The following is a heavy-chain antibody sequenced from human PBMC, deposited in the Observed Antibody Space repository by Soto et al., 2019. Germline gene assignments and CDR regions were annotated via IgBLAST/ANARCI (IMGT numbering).Heavy chain of an antibody. CDR1: GGSLSGFY. D-gene: IGHD2-15*01. V-gene: IGHV4-34*01. CDR2: VDYSGGT. J-gene: IGHJ4*02. CDR3: ARGPGAPFCRGGSGPDY. Sequence: QVQLQQWGAGLLKPSETLSLNCAVNGGSLSGFYWSWIRQPPGRGLEWIGEVDYSGGTHYNPSLRSRVTISLDTSKNHFSVTLKSVTAADTGIYCARGPGAPFCRGGSGPDYWGQGTAVTVST.